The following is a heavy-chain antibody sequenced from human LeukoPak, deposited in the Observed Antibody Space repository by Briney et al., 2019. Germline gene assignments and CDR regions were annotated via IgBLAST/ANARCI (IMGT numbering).Heavy chain of an antibody. CDR3: ARDFVHYYDSSGFEYYFDF. Sequence: TGGSLRLSCAASGFTFSRYAMHWVRQAPGKGLEYVSAISSNGGRTYYENSVKGRFTISRDNSKNTLYLQMGSLRAEDMAVYYCARDFVHYYDSSGFEYYFDFWGQGTLVTVSS. D-gene: IGHD3-22*01. J-gene: IGHJ4*02. CDR1: GFTFSRYA. CDR2: ISSNGGRT. V-gene: IGHV3-64*01.